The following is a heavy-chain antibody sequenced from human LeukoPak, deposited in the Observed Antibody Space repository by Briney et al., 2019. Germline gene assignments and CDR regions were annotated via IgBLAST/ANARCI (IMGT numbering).Heavy chain of an antibody. CDR1: GGSINSYY. CDR3: ASIGYCSGGNCYSNYFDH. D-gene: IGHD2-15*01. CDR2: IYYSGSS. J-gene: IGHJ4*02. Sequence: SETLSLTCTVSGGSINSYYWSWIRQPPGKGLGWIGYIYYSGSSKYNPSLKSRVTISVDTSRNQFFLKLSSVTAADTAVYYCASIGYCSGGNCYSNYFDHWGQGTLVTVSS. V-gene: IGHV4-59*08.